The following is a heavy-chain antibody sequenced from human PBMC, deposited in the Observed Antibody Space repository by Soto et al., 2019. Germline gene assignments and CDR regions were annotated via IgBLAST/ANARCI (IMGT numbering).Heavy chain of an antibody. Sequence: QVQLVQSGAEVKKPGSSLKVSCKASGGTFSSYTISWVRQAPGQGLEWMGRIIPILGIANYAQKFQGRVTITADKSTSTAYMELSSLRSEDTAVYYCARGIAAADYYYYYMDVWGKGTTVTVSS. CDR3: ARGIAAADYYYYYMDV. CDR2: IIPILGIA. J-gene: IGHJ6*03. CDR1: GGTFSSYT. D-gene: IGHD6-13*01. V-gene: IGHV1-69*02.